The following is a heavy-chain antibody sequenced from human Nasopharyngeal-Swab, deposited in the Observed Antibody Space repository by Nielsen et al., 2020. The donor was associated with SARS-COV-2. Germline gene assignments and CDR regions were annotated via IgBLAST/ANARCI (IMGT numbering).Heavy chain of an antibody. CDR2: IWYDGGNK. J-gene: IGHJ6*03. V-gene: IGHV3-33*01. CDR3: ARFGLYDTLTGYYSHYYMDV. Sequence: VRQAPGKGLGWVAVIWYDGGNKFYADSVKGRFAISRDNSENTLYLQMNSLRAEDTAVYYCARFGLYDTLTGYYSHYYMDVWGKGTTVTVSS. D-gene: IGHD3-9*01.